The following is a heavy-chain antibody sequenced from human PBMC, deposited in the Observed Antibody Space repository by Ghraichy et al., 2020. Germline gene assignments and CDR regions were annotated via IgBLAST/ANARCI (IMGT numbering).Heavy chain of an antibody. J-gene: IGHJ4*02. CDR3: AREASGYNYGLDY. CDR1: GFTFSSYW. CDR2: IKQDGSEK. Sequence: GGSLRLSCAASGFTFSSYWMSWVRQAPGKGLEWVANIKQDGSEKYYVDSVKGRFTISRDNTKNSLYLQMNSLRAEDTAVYYCAREASGYNYGLDYWGQGTLVTVSS. V-gene: IGHV3-7*01. D-gene: IGHD5-18*01.